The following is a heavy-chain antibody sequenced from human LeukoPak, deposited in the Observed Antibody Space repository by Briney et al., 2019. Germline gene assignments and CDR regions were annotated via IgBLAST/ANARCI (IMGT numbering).Heavy chain of an antibody. CDR1: GFTFNSYA. CDR2: ILYDGTTK. J-gene: IGHJ6*02. CDR3: ARDRSGIAVVEYYGMDV. Sequence: GRSLRLSCAASGFTFNSYAMHWVRQAPGKGLEWVAVILYDGTTKYYADSVKGRFSISRDNSKNTLYLQMNSLSAEDTAVYYCARDRSGIAVVEYYGMDVWGQGTTVTVSS. V-gene: IGHV3-30-3*01. D-gene: IGHD6-19*01.